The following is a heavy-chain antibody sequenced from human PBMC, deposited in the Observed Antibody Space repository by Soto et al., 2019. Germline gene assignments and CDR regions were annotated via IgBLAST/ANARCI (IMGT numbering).Heavy chain of an antibody. CDR2: ISYDGSNK. D-gene: IGHD6-19*01. J-gene: IGHJ6*02. CDR1: GFTFSSYG. V-gene: IGHV3-30*18. Sequence: GGSLRLSCAASGFTFSSYGMHWVRQAPGKGLEWVAVISYDGSNKYYADSVKGRFTISRDNSKNTLYLQMNSLRAGDTAVYYSPKPQWPVPDYYGMDVWGQGTTVTVSS. CDR3: PKPQWPVPDYYGMDV.